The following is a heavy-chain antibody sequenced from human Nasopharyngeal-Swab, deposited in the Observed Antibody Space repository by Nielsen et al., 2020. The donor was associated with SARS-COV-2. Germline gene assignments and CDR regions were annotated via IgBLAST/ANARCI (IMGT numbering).Heavy chain of an antibody. D-gene: IGHD4-11*01. CDR3: ARDRAYSNYATYMDV. Sequence: ASVKVSCKASGYTFTSYAMHWVRQAPGQRLEWMGWINAGNGNTKYSQKFQDRVTITRDTSASTAYMELSSLRSEDTAVYYCARDRAYSNYATYMDVWGKGTTVTVSS. CDR1: GYTFTSYA. J-gene: IGHJ6*03. V-gene: IGHV1-3*01. CDR2: INAGNGNT.